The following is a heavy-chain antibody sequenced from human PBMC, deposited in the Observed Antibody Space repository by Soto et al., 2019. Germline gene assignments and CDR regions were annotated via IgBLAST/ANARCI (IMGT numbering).Heavy chain of an antibody. D-gene: IGHD2-2*01. Sequence: QVQLVQSGGEVKRPGASVKVSCKTSGYTFSNYGITWVRQAPGQPLEWLGWISLYSDGTNYAQKFHGRVSMTTDTSTSTAYMELRSLRSDDTAVYYCARVVPGAEAWFGPWGQGTRVTVSS. CDR3: ARVVPGAEAWFGP. V-gene: IGHV1-18*01. J-gene: IGHJ5*02. CDR1: GYTFSNYG. CDR2: ISLYSDGT.